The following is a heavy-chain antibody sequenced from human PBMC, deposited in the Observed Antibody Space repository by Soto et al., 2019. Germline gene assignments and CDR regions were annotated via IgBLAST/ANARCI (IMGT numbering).Heavy chain of an antibody. CDR1: GYTFTSYC. CDR2: ISAYNGNT. Sequence: ASVKVSCKASGYTFTSYCISWVLQAPGQGLEWMGWISAYNGNTNYAQKLQGRVTMTTDTSTSTAYMELRSLRSDDTAVYYCARDSGPTRYFDYWGQGTLVTVSS. J-gene: IGHJ4*02. CDR3: ARDSGPTRYFDY. D-gene: IGHD2-15*01. V-gene: IGHV1-18*01.